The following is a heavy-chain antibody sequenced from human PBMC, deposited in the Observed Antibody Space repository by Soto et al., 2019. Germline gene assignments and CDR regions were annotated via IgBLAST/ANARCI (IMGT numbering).Heavy chain of an antibody. CDR2: IYYSGST. Sequence: SETLSLTCTVSGGSISSYYWSWIRQPPGKGLEGIGYIYYSGSTNYNPSLKSRVTISVDTSKNQFSLKLSSVTAADTAVYYCARRGYDSSGYSYYFDYWGQGTLVTVSS. CDR1: GGSISSYY. D-gene: IGHD3-22*01. V-gene: IGHV4-59*01. CDR3: ARRGYDSSGYSYYFDY. J-gene: IGHJ4*02.